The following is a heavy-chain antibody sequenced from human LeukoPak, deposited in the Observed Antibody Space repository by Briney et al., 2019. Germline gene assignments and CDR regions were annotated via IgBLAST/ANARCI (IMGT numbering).Heavy chain of an antibody. V-gene: IGHV3-30-3*01. Sequence: GGSLRLSCAASGFTFSSYAMHWVRQAPGKGLEWVAVISYDGSNKYYADSVKGRFTISRDNSKNTLYLQMNSLRAEDTAVYYCARDPLTTSKVVVIEEGFDYWGQGTLVTVSS. CDR2: ISYDGSNK. CDR3: ARDPLTTSKVVVIEEGFDY. CDR1: GFTFSSYA. D-gene: IGHD3-22*01. J-gene: IGHJ4*02.